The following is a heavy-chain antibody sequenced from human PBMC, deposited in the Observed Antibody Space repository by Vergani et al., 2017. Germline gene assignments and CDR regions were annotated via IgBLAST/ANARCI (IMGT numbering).Heavy chain of an antibody. Sequence: QVQLQQWGAGLLKPSETLSLTCAVYGGSFSGYYWSWIRQPPGKGLEWIGEINHSGSTNYNPSLKSRVTISVDTSKNQFSLKLSSVTAADTAVYYCARGGKYTKHDKDIVVVVAATEDYWGQGTLVTVSS. J-gene: IGHJ4*02. V-gene: IGHV4-34*01. CDR3: ARGGKYTKHDKDIVVVVAATEDY. CDR1: GGSFSGYY. CDR2: INHSGST. D-gene: IGHD2-15*01.